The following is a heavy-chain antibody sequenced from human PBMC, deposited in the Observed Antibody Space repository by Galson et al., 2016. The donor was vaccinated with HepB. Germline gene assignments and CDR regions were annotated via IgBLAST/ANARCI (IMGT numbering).Heavy chain of an antibody. J-gene: IGHJ4*02. CDR3: ARGHYRSWSTYYTAFYFDS. CDR1: GFNVSSNC. V-gene: IGHV3-53*01. CDR2: IYSGGTT. D-gene: IGHD3-22*01. Sequence: SLRLSCAASGFNVSSNCMSWVRQAPGKGLEWVSLIYSGGTTFYADPVKGRFTISRDNSKNTLYLQMNSLRAEDTAVYYCARGHYRSWSTYYTAFYFDSWGQGTLITVS.